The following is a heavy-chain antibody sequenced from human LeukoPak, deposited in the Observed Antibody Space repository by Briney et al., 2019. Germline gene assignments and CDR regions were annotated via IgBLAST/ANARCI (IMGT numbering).Heavy chain of an antibody. Sequence: PSETLSLTCTVSGGSISSSSYYWGWIRQPPGKGLEWIGSIYYSGSTYYNPSLKSRVTISVDTSKNQFSLKLSSVTAADTAVYYCARHEYSGYDFGFWFDYWGQGTLVTVSS. D-gene: IGHD5-12*01. J-gene: IGHJ4*02. V-gene: IGHV4-39*01. CDR2: IYYSGST. CDR1: GGSISSSSYY. CDR3: ARHEYSGYDFGFWFDY.